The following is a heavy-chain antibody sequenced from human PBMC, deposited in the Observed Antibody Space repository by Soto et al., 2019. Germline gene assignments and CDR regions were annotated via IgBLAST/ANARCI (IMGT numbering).Heavy chain of an antibody. D-gene: IGHD3-3*01. CDR3: ARDQGITTFGVYSMYYYGMDV. Sequence: QVQLVQSGAEVKKPGASVKVSCKASGYTFTNSGISWVRQAPGQGLEWMAWISTDNGNTNYAQHLQGRVSMTTDTSTSTAYMDLRSLRSDDTAVYYCARDQGITTFGVYSMYYYGMDVWGQGTTVTVSS. CDR1: GYTFTNSG. CDR2: ISTDNGNT. J-gene: IGHJ6*02. V-gene: IGHV1-18*01.